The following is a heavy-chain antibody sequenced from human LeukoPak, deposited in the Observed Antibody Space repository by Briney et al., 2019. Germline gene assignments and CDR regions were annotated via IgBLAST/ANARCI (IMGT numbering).Heavy chain of an antibody. D-gene: IGHD2-21*01. CDR1: GGSISSHY. Sequence: PSETLSLTCTVSGGSISSHYWSWIRQPPGKGLEWIGFVYSTGSTNYNPSLKSRVTISVDTPKSQFSLRLSSVTAADTAVYYCARHSYPIVGLRAASFDPWGHGALVTVSS. V-gene: IGHV4-59*08. CDR3: ARHSYPIVGLRAASFDP. J-gene: IGHJ5*02. CDR2: VYSTGST.